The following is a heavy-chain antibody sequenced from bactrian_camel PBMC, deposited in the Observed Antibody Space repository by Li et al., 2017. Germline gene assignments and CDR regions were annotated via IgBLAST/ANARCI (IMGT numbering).Heavy chain of an antibody. D-gene: IGHD6*01. CDR1: RYTYSSYC. CDR2: IDSDGRT. V-gene: IGHV3S55*01. Sequence: HVQLVESGGGSVQAGGSLRLSCVASRYTYSSYCMGWSRQAPGKEREGVAAIDSDGRTHYADSFQGRFTVSTDNARNTLYLQMNSLKTEDTAVYYCVSGSDGGTWWYGEYKHWGQGTQVTVS. J-gene: IGHJ4*01. CDR3: VSGSDGGTWWYGEYKH.